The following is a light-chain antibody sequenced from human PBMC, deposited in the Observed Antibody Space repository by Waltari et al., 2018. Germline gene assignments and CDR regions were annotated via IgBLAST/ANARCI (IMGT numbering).Light chain of an antibody. CDR3: QQYYSSPYT. Sequence: DIVMTQSPDSLAVSLGERATINCKSSQTVLYSSNKKNYLAWYHKKPGQPPKLLIYWASTRQSRVPDRFSGSGSGTDFTLTISSLQTEDVALYYCQQYYSSPYTFGQGTKLDIK. CDR1: QTVLYSSNKKNY. J-gene: IGKJ2*01. V-gene: IGKV4-1*01. CDR2: WAS.